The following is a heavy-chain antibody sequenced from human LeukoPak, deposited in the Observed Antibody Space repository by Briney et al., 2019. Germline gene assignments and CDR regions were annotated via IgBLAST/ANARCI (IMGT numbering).Heavy chain of an antibody. CDR1: GYTFTNYD. J-gene: IGHJ4*02. CDR2: MKPNSGNT. Sequence: ASVKVSCKASGYTFTNYDINWVRQASGQGLEWMGYMKPNSGNTGYAQKFQGRGTMTRDTSISTAYMELSSLTSEDTAVYYCATELRWKDHWGQGTLVTVSS. V-gene: IGHV1-8*01. D-gene: IGHD4-23*01. CDR3: ATELRWKDH.